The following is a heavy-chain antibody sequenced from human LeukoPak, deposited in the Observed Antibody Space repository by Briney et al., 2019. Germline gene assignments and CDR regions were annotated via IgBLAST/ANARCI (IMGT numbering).Heavy chain of an antibody. CDR3: ARVGDYGDYFDY. V-gene: IGHV1-69*01. J-gene: IGHJ4*02. D-gene: IGHD4-17*01. Sequence: SVKVSCKASGGTFSSYAISWVRQAPGQGLEWMGGIIPIFGTANYAQKFQGRVTITADESTSTAYMELSSLRSEDTAVYYCARVGDYGDYFDYWGQGTLVSVSS. CDR1: GGTFSSYA. CDR2: IIPIFGTA.